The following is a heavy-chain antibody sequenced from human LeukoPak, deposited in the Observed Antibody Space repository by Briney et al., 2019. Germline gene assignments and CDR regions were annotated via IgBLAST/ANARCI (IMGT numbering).Heavy chain of an antibody. CDR2: INSDGSST. D-gene: IGHD1-26*01. J-gene: IGHJ4*02. CDR3: ARDLLGNSGSYLRHPNGPPFDY. V-gene: IGHV3-74*01. CDR1: GFTFSSYW. Sequence: PGGSLRLSCAASGFTFSSYWMHWVRQAPGKGLVWVSRINSDGSSTSYADSVKGRFTISRDNAKNTPYLQMDSLRAEDTAVYYCARDLLGNSGSYLRHPNGPPFDYWGQGTLVTVSS.